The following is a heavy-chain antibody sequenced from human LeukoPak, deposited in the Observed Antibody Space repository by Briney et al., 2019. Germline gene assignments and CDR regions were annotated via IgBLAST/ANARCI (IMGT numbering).Heavy chain of an antibody. CDR1: GFTVSSNY. CDR2: IYSGGST. D-gene: IGHD5-12*01. J-gene: IGHJ3*02. Sequence: GGSLRLSCAASGFTVSSNYMSWVRQAPGKGLEWVSVIYSGGSTYYADSVKGRFTIPRDNSKNTLYLQMNSLGAEDTAVYYCARPLWATIRRQSSQPSGDAFDIWGQGTMVTVSS. V-gene: IGHV3-53*01. CDR3: ARPLWATIRRQSSQPSGDAFDI.